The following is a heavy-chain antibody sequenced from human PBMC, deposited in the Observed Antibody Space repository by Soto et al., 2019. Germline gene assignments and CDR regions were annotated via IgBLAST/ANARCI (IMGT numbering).Heavy chain of an antibody. Sequence: QVQLVQSGAEVTKPGSSVKVSCKASGGTFSSYAISWVRQAPGQGLEWMGGIIPTVGTPNYAQNSQGRVTTTADESTSSAYLRLSSLISEDTAVYYCARLAAAAPFDYWGQGTLVTVFS. CDR2: IIPTVGTP. CDR1: GGTFSSYA. CDR3: ARLAAAAPFDY. D-gene: IGHD6-13*01. V-gene: IGHV1-69*12. J-gene: IGHJ4*02.